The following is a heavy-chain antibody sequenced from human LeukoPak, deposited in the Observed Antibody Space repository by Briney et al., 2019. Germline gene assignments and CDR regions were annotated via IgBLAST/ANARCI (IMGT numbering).Heavy chain of an antibody. D-gene: IGHD2-8*01. Sequence: GASVKVSCKASGYTFTSYGISWVRQAPGQGLEWMGWISAYNGNTNYAQKLQGRVTMTRDTSISTAYMELSRLRSDDTAVYYCARELRNGAPFDPWGQGTLVTVSS. J-gene: IGHJ5*02. CDR1: GYTFTSYG. V-gene: IGHV1-18*01. CDR3: ARELRNGAPFDP. CDR2: ISAYNGNT.